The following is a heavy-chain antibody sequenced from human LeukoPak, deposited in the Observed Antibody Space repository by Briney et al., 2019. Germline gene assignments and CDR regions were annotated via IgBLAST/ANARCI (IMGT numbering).Heavy chain of an antibody. J-gene: IGHJ3*02. CDR3: ARGPASTYDFWSGYLDAFDI. V-gene: IGHV1-24*01. CDR1: GYTLTELS. D-gene: IGHD3-3*01. Sequence: GASVKVSCKVSGYTLTELSMHWVRQAPGKGLEWMGGFDPEDGETIYAQKFQGRVTMTTDTSTSTAYMELRSLRSDDTAVYYCARGPASTYDFWSGYLDAFDIWGQGTMVTVSS. CDR2: FDPEDGET.